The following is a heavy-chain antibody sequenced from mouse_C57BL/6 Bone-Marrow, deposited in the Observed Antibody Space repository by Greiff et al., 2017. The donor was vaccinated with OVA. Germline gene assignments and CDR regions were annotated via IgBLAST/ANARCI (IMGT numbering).Heavy chain of an antibody. CDR2: ISNGGGST. J-gene: IGHJ3*01. D-gene: IGHD4-1*01. V-gene: IGHV5-12*01. CDR1: GFTFSDYY. Sequence: EVNVVESGGGLVQPGGSLKLSCAASGFTFSDYYMYWVRQTPEKRLEWVAYISNGGGSTYYPDTVKGRFTISRDNAKNTLYLQMSRLKSEDTAMYYCARHYWDPFAYWGQGTLVTVSA. CDR3: ARHYWDPFAY.